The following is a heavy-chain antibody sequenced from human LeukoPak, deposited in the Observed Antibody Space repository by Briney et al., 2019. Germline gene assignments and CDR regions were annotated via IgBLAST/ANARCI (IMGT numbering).Heavy chain of an antibody. D-gene: IGHD2-8*01. CDR1: GFNFGSYS. J-gene: IGHJ3*02. CDR2: ISADSATT. V-gene: IGHV3-23*01. Sequence: GGSLRLSCAASGFNFGSYSMTWVRQAPGKGLEWVSVISADSATTFYADSVKGRFTISRDNAKNSLYLQMNSLRAEDTAVYYCARAKRNGLDIWGQGTMVTVSS. CDR3: ARAKRNGLDI.